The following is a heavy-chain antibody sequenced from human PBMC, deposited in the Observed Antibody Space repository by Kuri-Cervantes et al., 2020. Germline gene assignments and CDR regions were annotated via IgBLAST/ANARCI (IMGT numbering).Heavy chain of an antibody. CDR3: ARDGRNYYDSSGVAGFDY. J-gene: IGHJ4*02. D-gene: IGHD3-22*01. Sequence: GGSLRLSCAASRFTFSSYAMNWVRQAPGKGLEWVSAISGSGGSTYYADSVKGRFTISRDNAKNSLYLQMNSLRGEDTAVYYCARDGRNYYDSSGVAGFDYWGQGTLATVSS. CDR2: ISGSGGST. V-gene: IGHV3-23*01. CDR1: RFTFSSYA.